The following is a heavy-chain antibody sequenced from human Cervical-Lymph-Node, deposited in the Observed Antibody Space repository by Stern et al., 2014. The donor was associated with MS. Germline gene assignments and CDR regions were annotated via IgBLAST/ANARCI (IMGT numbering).Heavy chain of an antibody. D-gene: IGHD6-19*01. J-gene: IGHJ6*02. Sequence: EVQLVESGGGLVQPGRSLRLSCVGSGFTFDDYDMHWVRQAPGKGLEWVSTISWSSGSIGYAESVKGRFTPSRDNAKNSLYLQMNSLKPEDTALYYCAKDVRVYSSGWFSGMDVWGQGTTVTVSS. CDR3: AKDVRVYSSGWFSGMDV. CDR2: ISWSSGSI. V-gene: IGHV3-9*01. CDR1: GFTFDDYD.